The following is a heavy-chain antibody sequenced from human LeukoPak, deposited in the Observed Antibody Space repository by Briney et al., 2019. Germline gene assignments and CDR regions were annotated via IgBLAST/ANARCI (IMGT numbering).Heavy chain of an antibody. D-gene: IGHD3-10*01. CDR2: IRSKAYGGTT. CDR1: GFTFSSYE. V-gene: IGHV3-49*04. Sequence: SLRLSCAASGFTFSSYEMNWVRQAPGKGLEWVGFIRSKAYGGTTEYAASVKGRFTISRDDSKSIAYLQMNSLKTEDTAVYYCTRDMGLLTYYYGSGSYYWGQGTLVTVSS. J-gene: IGHJ4*02. CDR3: TRDMGLLTYYYGSGSYY.